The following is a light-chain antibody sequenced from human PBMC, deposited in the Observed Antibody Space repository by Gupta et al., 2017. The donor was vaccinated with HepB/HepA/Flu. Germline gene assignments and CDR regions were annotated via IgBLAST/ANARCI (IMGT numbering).Light chain of an antibody. CDR3: QQSYSTPFT. J-gene: IGKJ4*01. V-gene: IGKV1-39*01. CDR1: QSISSY. CDR2: AAS. Sequence: DIQMTQATFHLYESVGDRVTITCRASQSISSYLNWYQQKPGKAPKLLIYAASSLQSGVPSRFSGSGSGTDFTLTISSLQPEDFATYYCQQSYSTPFTFGGGTKVEIK.